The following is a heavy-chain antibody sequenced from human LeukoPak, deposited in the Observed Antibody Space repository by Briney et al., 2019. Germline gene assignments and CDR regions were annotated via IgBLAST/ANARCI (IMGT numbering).Heavy chain of an antibody. V-gene: IGHV3-74*01. CDR1: GFTCSSYW. J-gene: IGHJ4*02. Sequence: PGGSLRLSCAASGFTCSSYWMHWVRQAPGKGLVWVSRINSDGSSTSYADSVKGRFTISRDNAKNTLYLQMNSLRAEDTAVYYCARGGYDLCFDYWGQGTLVTVSS. CDR2: INSDGSST. CDR3: ARGGYDLCFDY. D-gene: IGHD5-12*01.